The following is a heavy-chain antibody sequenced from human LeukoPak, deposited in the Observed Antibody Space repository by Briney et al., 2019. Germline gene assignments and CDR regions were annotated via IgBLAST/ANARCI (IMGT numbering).Heavy chain of an antibody. J-gene: IGHJ4*02. CDR2: IYHSGST. CDR1: GGSISSGGYS. Sequence: SETLSLTCAVSGGSISSGGYSWSWIRQPPGKGLEWIGYIYHSGSTYYNPSLKSRVTISVDRSENQFSLKLSSVTAADTAVYYCARGEERGSGTVHFDYWGQGTLVTVSS. D-gene: IGHD3-10*01. CDR3: ARGEERGSGTVHFDY. V-gene: IGHV4-30-2*01.